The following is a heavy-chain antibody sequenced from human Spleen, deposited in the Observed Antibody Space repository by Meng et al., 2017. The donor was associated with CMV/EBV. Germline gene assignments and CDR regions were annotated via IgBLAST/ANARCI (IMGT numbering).Heavy chain of an antibody. J-gene: IGHJ5*02. V-gene: IGHV4-34*01. D-gene: IGHD2-2*01. CDR2: INHSGST. Sequence: QVELQQGGAGLLKPSEILSLTCAVYGGSFSGYYWSWIRQPPGKGLEWIGEINHSGSTNYNPSLKSRVTISVDTSKNQFSLKLSSVTAADTAVYYCARGLSGWGYCSSTSCLNWFDPWGQGTLVTVSS. CDR1: GGSFSGYY. CDR3: ARGLSGWGYCSSTSCLNWFDP.